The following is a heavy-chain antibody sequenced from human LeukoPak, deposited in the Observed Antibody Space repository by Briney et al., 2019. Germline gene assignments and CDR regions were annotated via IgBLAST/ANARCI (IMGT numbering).Heavy chain of an antibody. CDR3: ARGWYSSSSDY. CDR1: GFTFSSYT. CDR2: ISGSGGST. V-gene: IGHV3-23*01. D-gene: IGHD6-6*01. Sequence: PGGSLRLSCAASGFTFSSYTMSWVRQAPGKGLEWVSAISGSGGSTYYADSVKGRFTISRDNAKNTLYLQMNSLRAEDTAVYYCARGWYSSSSDYWGQGTLVTVSS. J-gene: IGHJ4*02.